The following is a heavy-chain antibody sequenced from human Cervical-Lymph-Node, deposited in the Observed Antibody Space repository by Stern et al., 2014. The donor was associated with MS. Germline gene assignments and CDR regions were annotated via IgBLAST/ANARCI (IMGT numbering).Heavy chain of an antibody. CDR1: GYVFTSYE. D-gene: IGHD2-2*01. CDR2: MNTKSGNT. CDR3: ARGRCSSNSCYDYYGLDV. V-gene: IGHV1-8*01. J-gene: IGHJ6*02. Sequence: QDQLVQYGAEVKKPGGSVKVSCKASGYVFTSYEINWVRQATGQGLEWMGWMNTKSGNTGYAQKFQGRVTLTRNMSTNTVYIEMSSLRSEDTAVYYCARGRCSSNSCYDYYGLDVWGQGTAVTVSS.